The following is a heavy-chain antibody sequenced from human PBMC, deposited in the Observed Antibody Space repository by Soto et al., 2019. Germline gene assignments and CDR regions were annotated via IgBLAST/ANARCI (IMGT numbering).Heavy chain of an antibody. Sequence: GGSLRLSCAASGFTFSSYAMSWVRQAPGKGLEWVSAISGSGGSTYYADSVKGRFTISRDNSKNTLYLQMNSLRAEDTAVYYCAKKIRNYISGIYFGYWGQGTLVTVSS. V-gene: IGHV3-23*01. CDR1: GFTFSSYA. CDR3: AKKIRNYISGIYFGY. D-gene: IGHD1-7*01. J-gene: IGHJ4*02. CDR2: ISGSGGST.